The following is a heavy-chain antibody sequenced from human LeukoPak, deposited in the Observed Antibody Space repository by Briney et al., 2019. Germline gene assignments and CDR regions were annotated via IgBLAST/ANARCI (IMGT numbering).Heavy chain of an antibody. CDR2: ISAYNGNT. CDR1: GYTFTSYG. J-gene: IGHJ4*02. Sequence: GASVKVSCKASGYTFTSYGISWVRQAPGQGLEWMGWISAYNGNTNYAQKLQGRVTMTTDTSTSTAYMELRSLRSDDTAVYYCARSCSSTSCYEGGLGYWGQGTLVTVSS. D-gene: IGHD2-2*01. V-gene: IGHV1-18*01. CDR3: ARSCSSTSCYEGGLGY.